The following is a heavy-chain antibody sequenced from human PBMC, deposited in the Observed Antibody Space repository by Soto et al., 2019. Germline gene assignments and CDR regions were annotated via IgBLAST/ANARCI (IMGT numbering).Heavy chain of an antibody. J-gene: IGHJ4*02. Sequence: GGSLRLSCAASGFSFSDAWMNWVRQVPGKGLEWVGRIKSKSDGETTDCAAPVRGRFTISRDDSKNTLYLEINSLKTEDTAVYYCTTISLLGDNWEFDYWGQGTLVTVSS. CDR2: IKSKSDGETT. D-gene: IGHD1-20*01. CDR3: TTISLLGDNWEFDY. V-gene: IGHV3-15*01. CDR1: GFSFSDAW.